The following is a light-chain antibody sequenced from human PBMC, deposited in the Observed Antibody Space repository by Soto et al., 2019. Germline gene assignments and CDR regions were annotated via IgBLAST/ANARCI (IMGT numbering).Light chain of an antibody. Sequence: QSVLTQPPLASGTPGQRITISCSGSSSNIGSNTVNWYQQLPGTAPKLLIYSNNQRPSGVPDRFSGSKSGTSASLAISGLQSEDEADYYCAAWDDSLNGGVFGGGTQLTVL. V-gene: IGLV1-44*01. J-gene: IGLJ2*01. CDR2: SNN. CDR1: SSNIGSNT. CDR3: AAWDDSLNGGV.